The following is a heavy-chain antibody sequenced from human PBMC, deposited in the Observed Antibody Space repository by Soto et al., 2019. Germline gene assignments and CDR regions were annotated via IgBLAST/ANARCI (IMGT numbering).Heavy chain of an antibody. J-gene: IGHJ4*02. CDR1: GGSISSYY. CDR3: ARGYLGDLLYYDFWSGYDY. Sequence: SETLTLTCTVSGGSISSYYWSWIRQPPGKGLEWIGYIYYSGSTNYNPSLKSRVTISVDTSKNQFSLKLSSVTAADTAVYYCARGYLGDLLYYDFWSGYDYWGQGTLVTVSS. V-gene: IGHV4-59*01. CDR2: IYYSGST. D-gene: IGHD3-3*01.